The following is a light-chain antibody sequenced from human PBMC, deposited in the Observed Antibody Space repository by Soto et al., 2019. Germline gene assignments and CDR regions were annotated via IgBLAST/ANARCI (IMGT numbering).Light chain of an antibody. Sequence: QSALTQPRSVSGSLGQSVTISCTGTSSDVGTYNYVSWYQQHPGKAPKVMIYDVSERPSGVPDRFSDSKSGNTASLTISGLQAEDEADYYCCSYAGSPRYVLGTGTKLTVL. CDR1: SSDVGTYNY. V-gene: IGLV2-11*01. CDR3: CSYAGSPRYV. CDR2: DVS. J-gene: IGLJ1*01.